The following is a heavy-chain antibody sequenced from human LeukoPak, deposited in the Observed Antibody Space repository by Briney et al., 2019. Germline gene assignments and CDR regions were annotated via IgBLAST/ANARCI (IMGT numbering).Heavy chain of an antibody. CDR3: TKGPPDSSNWYKRTEG. CDR2: ISGSGDST. Sequence: GGSLRLSCAASGFTFSTYAMSWVRQAPGKGLEWVSDISGSGDSTHYADSVKGRFTISRDNSKNTLYLQMNSLRVEDTAVYYCTKGPPDSSNWYKRTEGWGQGTLVTVSS. V-gene: IGHV3-23*01. D-gene: IGHD6-13*01. CDR1: GFTFSTYA. J-gene: IGHJ4*02.